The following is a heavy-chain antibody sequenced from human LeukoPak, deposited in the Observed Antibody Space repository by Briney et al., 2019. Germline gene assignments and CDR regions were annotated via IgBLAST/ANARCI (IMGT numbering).Heavy chain of an antibody. V-gene: IGHV3-74*01. Sequence: GGSLRLSCTASGFTFSSYWMHWVRQAPGKGLVGVSHIHTDGSRPIYADSVKGRFTISRDNAKNTLYLQMNSLRAEDTAVYYCARGASGDCSCGSCTRGNWFDPWGQGTLVTVSS. CDR3: ARGASGDCSCGSCTRGNWFDP. D-gene: IGHD2-15*01. CDR2: IHTDGSRP. J-gene: IGHJ5*02. CDR1: GFTFSSYW.